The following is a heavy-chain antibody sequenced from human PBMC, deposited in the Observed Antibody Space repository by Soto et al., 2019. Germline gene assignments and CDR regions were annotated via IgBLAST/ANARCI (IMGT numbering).Heavy chain of an antibody. D-gene: IGHD2-2*01. CDR2: IIPIFGTA. V-gene: IGHV1-69*13. CDR1: GGTFSSYA. CDR3: ARSISFRYQLLKRGMDV. Sequence: SVKVSCKASGGTFSSYAISWVRQAPGQGLEWMGGIIPIFGTANYAQKFQGRVTINADESTSSAYLELSSLRSEDTAVYYCARSISFRYQLLKRGMDVWGQGPTGTVSS. J-gene: IGHJ6*02.